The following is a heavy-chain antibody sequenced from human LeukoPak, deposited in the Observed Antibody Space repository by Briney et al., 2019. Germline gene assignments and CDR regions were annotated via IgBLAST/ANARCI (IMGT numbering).Heavy chain of an antibody. CDR1: GFTFRSYD. D-gene: IGHD5-12*01. CDR2: ISSSGSTI. J-gene: IGHJ4*02. CDR3: ARDRSSGHSGSNDY. Sequence: GGSLRLSCAASGFTFRSYDMTWVRQVPGKGLEWVSYISSSGSTIYYADSVKGRFTISRDNAKNSLYVQMNSLRAEDTAIYYCARDRSSGHSGSNDYWGQGTLVTVSS. V-gene: IGHV3-48*03.